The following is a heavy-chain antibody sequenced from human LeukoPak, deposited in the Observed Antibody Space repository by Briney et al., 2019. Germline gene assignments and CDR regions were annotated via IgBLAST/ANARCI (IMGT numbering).Heavy chain of an antibody. CDR1: GFAFSSYA. D-gene: IGHD4-17*01. J-gene: IGHJ4*02. V-gene: IGHV3-23*01. CDR2: ISGSGGST. Sequence: PGGSLRLSCAASGFAFSSYAMSWVRQAPGKGLEWVSAISGSGGSTYYADSVKGRFTISRDNSENTLYLQMNSLRAEDTAVYYCAKSVSTVTTNAYWGQGTLVTVSS. CDR3: AKSVSTVTTNAY.